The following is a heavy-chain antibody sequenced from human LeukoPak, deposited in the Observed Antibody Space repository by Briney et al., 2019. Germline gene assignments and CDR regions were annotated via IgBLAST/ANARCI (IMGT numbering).Heavy chain of an antibody. D-gene: IGHD7-27*01. V-gene: IGHV4-39*01. CDR1: GGSISSSSYY. CDR3: ARQIFQLGINWFDP. Sequence: SETLSLTCTVSGGSISSSSYYWGWIRQPPGKGLEWIGSIYYSGSTYYNPSLKSRVTISVGTSKNQFSLKLSSVTAADTAVYYCARQIFQLGINWFDPWGQGTLVTVSS. J-gene: IGHJ5*02. CDR2: IYYSGST.